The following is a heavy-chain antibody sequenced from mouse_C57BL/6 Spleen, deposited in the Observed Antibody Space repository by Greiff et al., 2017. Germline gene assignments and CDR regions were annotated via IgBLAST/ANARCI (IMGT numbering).Heavy chain of an antibody. V-gene: IGHV5-17*01. CDR3: ARDYDYDGYFDY. CDR2: ISSGSSTI. Sequence: EVQLQESGGGLVKPGGSLKLSCAASGFTFSDYGMHWVRQAPEKGLEWVAYISSGSSTIYYADTVKGRFTISRDNAKNTLFLQMTSLRSEDTAMYYCARDYDYDGYFDYWGQGTTLTVSS. D-gene: IGHD2-4*01. CDR1: GFTFSDYG. J-gene: IGHJ2*01.